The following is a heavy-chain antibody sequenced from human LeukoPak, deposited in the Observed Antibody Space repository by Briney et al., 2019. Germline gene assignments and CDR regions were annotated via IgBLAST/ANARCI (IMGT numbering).Heavy chain of an antibody. V-gene: IGHV3-23*01. D-gene: IGHD6-19*01. Sequence: GGSLRLSCTCSGFTFSNFAMSWVRQAPGKGLEWVSTFSRNDDNTYYGDSVKGRFTISRDNSKNTVYLQMNNMRVDDTAVYYCARVAGWHWFDPWGQGTLVTVSS. CDR3: ARVAGWHWFDP. J-gene: IGHJ5*02. CDR1: GFTFSNFA. CDR2: FSRNDDNT.